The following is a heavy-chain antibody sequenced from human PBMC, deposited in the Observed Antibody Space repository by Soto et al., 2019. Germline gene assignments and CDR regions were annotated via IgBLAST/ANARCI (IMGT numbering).Heavy chain of an antibody. CDR3: AKGPPITLVRGVIITWVY. Sequence: VGSLRLSCAASVFTFSSYAMSCVRHSPGKGLEWVSAISGSGGSTYYADSVKGRFTISRDNSKNTLYLQMNSLRAEDTAVYYCAKGPPITLVRGVIITWVYWGQGTLVTVSS. CDR1: VFTFSSYA. V-gene: IGHV3-23*01. CDR2: ISGSGGST. D-gene: IGHD3-10*01. J-gene: IGHJ4*02.